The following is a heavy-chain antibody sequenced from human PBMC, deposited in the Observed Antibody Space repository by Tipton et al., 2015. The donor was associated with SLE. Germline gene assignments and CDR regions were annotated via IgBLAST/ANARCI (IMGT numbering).Heavy chain of an antibody. D-gene: IGHD5-12*01. J-gene: IGHJ3*02. CDR1: GGSISSGGYS. CDR3: ARGGGYGNDAFDI. CDR2: IYHSGST. Sequence: LRLSCAVSGGSISSGGYSWGWIRQPPGKGLEWIGYIYHSGSTYYNPSLKSRVTISVDRSKNQFSLKLSSVTAADTAVYYCARGGGYGNDAFDIWGQGTMVTVSS. V-gene: IGHV4-30-2*01.